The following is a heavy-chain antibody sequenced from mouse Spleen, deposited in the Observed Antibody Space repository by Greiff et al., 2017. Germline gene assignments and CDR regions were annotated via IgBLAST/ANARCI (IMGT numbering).Heavy chain of an antibody. CDR3: ARELGRYFDY. CDR1: GYSITSGYY. J-gene: IGHJ2*01. CDR2: ISYDGSN. D-gene: IGHD4-1*01. V-gene: IGHV3-6*02. Sequence: EVKLMESGPGLVKPSQSLSLTCSVTGYSITSGYYWNWIRQFPGNKLEWMGYISYDGSNNYNPSLKNRISITRDTSKNQFFLKLNSVTTEDTATYYCARELGRYFDYWGQGTTLTVSS.